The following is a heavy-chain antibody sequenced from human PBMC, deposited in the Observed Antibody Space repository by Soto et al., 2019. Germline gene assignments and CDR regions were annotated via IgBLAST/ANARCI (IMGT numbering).Heavy chain of an antibody. J-gene: IGHJ4*02. CDR2: IKPDGSER. CDR1: GFTFSSYW. Sequence: EVQLLESGGGLVQPGGSLRLSCAASGFTFSSYWMSWVRQAPGKGLESVANIKPDGSERYYVDSVRGRFTISRDNARNSLYLQMNSLRAEDTAVYYSARDEARPLGYWGQGTLVTVSS. D-gene: IGHD6-6*01. CDR3: ARDEARPLGY. V-gene: IGHV3-7*01.